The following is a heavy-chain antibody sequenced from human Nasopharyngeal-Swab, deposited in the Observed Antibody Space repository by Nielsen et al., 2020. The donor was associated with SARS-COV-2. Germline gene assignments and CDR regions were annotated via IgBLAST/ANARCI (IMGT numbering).Heavy chain of an antibody. CDR2: ISSSSSFI. CDR3: ATDRSLTFEI. D-gene: IGHD3-9*01. J-gene: IGHJ4*02. CDR1: GFTFSSYS. V-gene: IGHV3-21*01. Sequence: GESLKISCAASGFTFSSYSMNWVRQAPGKGLEWVSSISSSSSFIYYADSVKGRFTISRDNAKNSLYLQMDNLRAEDTAVYYCATDRSLTFEIGGQGTQVTVSS.